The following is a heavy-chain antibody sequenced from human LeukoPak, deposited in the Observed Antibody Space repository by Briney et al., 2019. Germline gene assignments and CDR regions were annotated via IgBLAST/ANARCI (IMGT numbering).Heavy chain of an antibody. CDR2: IYPGDSDT. V-gene: IGHV5-51*01. CDR3: ARSSLVRGVLSPLNFDS. J-gene: IGHJ4*02. Sequence: GESLKISCKGSGYSFTSYWIGWVRQMPGKGLEWMGIIYPGDSDTRYSPSFQGQVTISADKSISTAYLQWSSLKASDTAMYYCARSSLVRGVLSPLNFDSWGQGTLVTVSS. D-gene: IGHD3-10*01. CDR1: GYSFTSYW.